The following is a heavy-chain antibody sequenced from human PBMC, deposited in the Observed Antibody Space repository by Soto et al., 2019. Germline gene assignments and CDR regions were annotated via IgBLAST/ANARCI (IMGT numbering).Heavy chain of an antibody. J-gene: IGHJ5*02. CDR1: GGSFSGYY. D-gene: IGHD4-4*01. CDR2: INRSGST. V-gene: IGHV4-34*01. CDR3: ARSGNYAWFDP. Sequence: SETLSLTCAVYGGSFSGYYWSWIRQPLGKGLEWIGEINRSGSTKFNPSLGSRVTISVDTSKNQCSLRLNSVAAADTAVYYCARSGNYAWFDPWGQGTLVTVSS.